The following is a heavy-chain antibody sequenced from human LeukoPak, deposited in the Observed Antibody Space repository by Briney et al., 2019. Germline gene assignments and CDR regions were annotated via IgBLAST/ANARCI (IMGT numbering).Heavy chain of an antibody. CDR3: ARGRYYYDSSGHPTDY. Sequence: ASVKVSCKAPGYTFTSYYMHWVRQAPGQGLEWMGIINPSGGSTSYAQKFQGRVTMTRDTSTSTVYMELSSLRSEDTAVYYCARGRYYYDSSGHPTDYWGQGTLVTVSS. J-gene: IGHJ4*02. CDR2: INPSGGST. V-gene: IGHV1-46*01. CDR1: GYTFTSYY. D-gene: IGHD3-22*01.